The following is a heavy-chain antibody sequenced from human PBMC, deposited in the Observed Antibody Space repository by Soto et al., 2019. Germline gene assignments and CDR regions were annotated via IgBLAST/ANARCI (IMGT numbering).Heavy chain of an antibody. V-gene: IGHV5-10-1*01. J-gene: IGHJ6*01. CDR3: ARLNKLQHYYGMEV. CDR2: IDPIDSYI. Sequence: PGDSLNISCKSSGYIFTSYFIIFVRQMPGKGLEWMGRIDPIDSYIDYSPSFQGHVTFAVDKSTTTAYLQWSSLKASDTSIYYCARLNKLQHYYGMEVWGQGTTVNVSS. CDR1: GYIFTSYF.